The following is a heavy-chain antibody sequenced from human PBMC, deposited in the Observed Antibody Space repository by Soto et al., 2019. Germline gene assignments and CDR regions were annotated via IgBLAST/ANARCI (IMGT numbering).Heavy chain of an antibody. Sequence: GESLKISCKASGYRFTSYWIGWVRQMPGKGLELMGIIHPGDSETRYSPSFQGQVTISVEKSTGTAYLQWSSLKASDTAMYYCARHNKPVTSRDYFDQWGQGTLVTVSS. D-gene: IGHD4-17*01. CDR2: IHPGDSET. V-gene: IGHV5-51*01. CDR1: GYRFTSYW. CDR3: ARHNKPVTSRDYFDQ. J-gene: IGHJ4*02.